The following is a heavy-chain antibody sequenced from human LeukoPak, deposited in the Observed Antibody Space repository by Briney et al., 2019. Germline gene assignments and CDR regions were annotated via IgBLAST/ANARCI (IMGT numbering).Heavy chain of an antibody. V-gene: IGHV3-21*01. D-gene: IGHD2-15*01. CDR2: IISSGSYI. CDR3: TRDFGGYCSGGSCYSGWSDY. Sequence: GGSLRPSCAASGFNFSSHSMNWVRQAPGKGLEWVSSIISSGSYIYYADSVKGRFTISRDNAKNSLFLQMNSLRAEDTAVYYCTRDFGGYCSGGSCYSGWSDYWGQGTLVTVSS. J-gene: IGHJ4*02. CDR1: GFNFSSHS.